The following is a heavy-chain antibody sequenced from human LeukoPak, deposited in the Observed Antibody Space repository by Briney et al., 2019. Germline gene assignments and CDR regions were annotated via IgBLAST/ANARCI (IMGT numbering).Heavy chain of an antibody. CDR3: AHGSAQYYEY. V-gene: IGHV3-15*07. D-gene: IGHD2-15*01. J-gene: IGHJ1*01. Sequence: GGSLRLSCAVSGLTLSNVWMNWVRQAPGKGLEWVSRIRSQTAGGTTDFAAPVKGRFSISRDDSKNSLYLQMNSLTSEDTAVYYCAHGSAQYYEYWGQGTLVTVSS. CDR1: GLTLSNVW. CDR2: IRSQTAGGTT.